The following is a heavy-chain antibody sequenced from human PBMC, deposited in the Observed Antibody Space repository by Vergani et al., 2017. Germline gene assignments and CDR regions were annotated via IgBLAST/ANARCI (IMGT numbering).Heavy chain of an antibody. J-gene: IGHJ4*02. CDR3: ARDTVTGSRYFYY. CDR2: IRYDGSNT. V-gene: IGHV3-30*02. D-gene: IGHD6-19*01. CDR1: GFTFSNYG. Sequence: QVQLVESGGGVVQPGGSLRLSCAASGFTFSNYGMHWVRQAPGKGLEWVTFIRYDGSNTYYADSVKGRFTISRDNSKNTLFLQMNSLRPEDTAVYYCARDTVTGSRYFYYWGQGTLVTVSS.